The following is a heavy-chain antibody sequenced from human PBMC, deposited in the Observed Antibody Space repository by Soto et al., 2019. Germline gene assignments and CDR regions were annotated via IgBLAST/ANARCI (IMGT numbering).Heavy chain of an antibody. D-gene: IGHD3-16*01. CDR3: TVWGWGNDFGAA. CDR1: GFTFSNYY. Sequence: EVQLVESGGGLVQPGGSLRLSCAASGFTFSNYYMDWVRQAPGKGLEWVGRSKNKADSYITEYAASVKGRFSISRDASKNSLYLQMNSLKTEDTAVYYCTVWGWGNDFGAAWGQGILVTVSS. V-gene: IGHV3-72*01. CDR2: SKNKADSYIT. J-gene: IGHJ4*02.